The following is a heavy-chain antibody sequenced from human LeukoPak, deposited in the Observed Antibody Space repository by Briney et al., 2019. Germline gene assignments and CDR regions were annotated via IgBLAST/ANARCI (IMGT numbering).Heavy chain of an antibody. CDR3: ARGTWAAAGTGSYNWFDP. CDR2: INHSGST. V-gene: IGHV4-34*01. D-gene: IGHD6-13*01. Sequence: SETLSLTCAVYGGSFSGYYWSWIRQPPGKGLEWIGEINHSGSTNYNPSLKSRVTISVDTSKNQFSLKLSSVTAADTAVYYCARGTWAAAGTGSYNWFDPWGQGTLVTVSS. J-gene: IGHJ5*02. CDR1: GGSFSGYY.